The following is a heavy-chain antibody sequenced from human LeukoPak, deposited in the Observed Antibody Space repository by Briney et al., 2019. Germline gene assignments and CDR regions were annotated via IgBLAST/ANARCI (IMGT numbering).Heavy chain of an antibody. Sequence: ASVKVSCKASGYTFTGYYMHWVRQAPGQGLEWMGWINPNSGGTNYAQKFQGRVTMTRDTSISTAYMELSRLRSDDTAVYYCARGPKGMYSSSWCPWVPYYGMDVWGQGTTVTVSS. J-gene: IGHJ6*02. CDR1: GYTFTGYY. V-gene: IGHV1-2*02. CDR2: INPNSGGT. CDR3: ARGPKGMYSSSWCPWVPYYGMDV. D-gene: IGHD6-13*01.